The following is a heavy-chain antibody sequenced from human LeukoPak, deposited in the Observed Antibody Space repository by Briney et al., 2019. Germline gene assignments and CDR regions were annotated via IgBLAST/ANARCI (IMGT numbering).Heavy chain of an antibody. CDR2: ISWNSGSI. D-gene: IGHD2-2*01. CDR3: AKEGYCSSTSCPFDY. CDR1: GFTFDDYA. J-gene: IGHJ4*02. Sequence: GGSLRLSCAASGFTFDDYAMHWVRQAPGKGLEWVSGISWNSGSIGYADSVKGRFTISRDNAKNSLYLQMNSLRAEDTALYYCAKEGYCSSTSCPFDYWGQGTLVTVSS. V-gene: IGHV3-9*01.